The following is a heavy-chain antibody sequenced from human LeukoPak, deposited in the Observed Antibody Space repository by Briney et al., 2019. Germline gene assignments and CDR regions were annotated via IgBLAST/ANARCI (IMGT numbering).Heavy chain of an antibody. V-gene: IGHV3-30*03. J-gene: IGHJ4*02. Sequence: GRSLRLSCAASGFTFSNDGMHWVRQAPGGGLEWVALISYDGSDKHYADSVKGRFTVSRDNSKNTLYLQMNSLSRDDTAVYYCVGVGGYDSSGFLDYWGQGTLVTVSS. CDR2: ISYDGSDK. CDR3: VGVGGYDSSGFLDY. CDR1: GFTFSNDG. D-gene: IGHD3-22*01.